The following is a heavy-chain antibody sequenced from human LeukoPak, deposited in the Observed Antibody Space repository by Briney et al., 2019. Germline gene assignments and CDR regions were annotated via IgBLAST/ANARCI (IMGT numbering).Heavy chain of an antibody. Sequence: SETLSLTCTVSGGSISSSSYYWGWIRQPPGKGLEWIGSIYYSGSTYYNPSLKSRVTISVDTSKNQFSLQLSSVTAADTAVYYCARHTESAYGFGDLFGHWGQGTLVTVSS. CDR1: GGSISSSSYY. CDR2: IYYSGST. J-gene: IGHJ5*02. CDR3: ARHTESAYGFGDLFGH. V-gene: IGHV4-39*01. D-gene: IGHD3-10*01.